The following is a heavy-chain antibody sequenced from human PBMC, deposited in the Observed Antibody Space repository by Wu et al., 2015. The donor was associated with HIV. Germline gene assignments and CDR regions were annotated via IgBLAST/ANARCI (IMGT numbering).Heavy chain of an antibody. V-gene: IGHV1-2*02. CDR2: INPNSGGT. CDR3: ARDWLSHDSSRLPLSXEYSST. Sequence: LVQSGAEVKKPGASVKVSCKASGYTFTGYYMHWVRQAPGQGLEWMGWINPNSGGTNYAQKFQGRVTMTRDTSISTAYMELSRLRSDDTAVYYCARDWLSHDSSRLPLSXEYSSTWGQGHRGPPSP. D-gene: IGHD3-22*01. CDR1: GYTFTGYY. J-gene: IGHJ1*01.